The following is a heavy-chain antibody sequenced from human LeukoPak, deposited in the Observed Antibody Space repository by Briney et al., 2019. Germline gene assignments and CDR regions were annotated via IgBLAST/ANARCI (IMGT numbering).Heavy chain of an antibody. Sequence: GASVKVSCKASGGTFSSYTISWVRQAPGQGLEWMGRIIPILGIANYAQKFQGRVTITADKSTSTAYMELSSLRSEDTAVYYCARVLSGARESYYDSSGYTPEASFDLWGQGTMVTVSS. J-gene: IGHJ3*01. CDR2: IIPILGIA. D-gene: IGHD3-22*01. CDR1: GGTFSSYT. V-gene: IGHV1-69*02. CDR3: ARVLSGARESYYDSSGYTPEASFDL.